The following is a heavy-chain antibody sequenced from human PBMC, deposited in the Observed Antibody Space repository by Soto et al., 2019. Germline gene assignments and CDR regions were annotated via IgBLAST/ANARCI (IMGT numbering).Heavy chain of an antibody. CDR1: GDTFSSYI. D-gene: IGHD2-21*02. V-gene: IGHV1-69*08. Sequence: QVQLVQSGAEVKKPGSSVRVSCRSSGDTFSSYIVNWLRLAPGRGLEWMGRVIPVLTTTDYAQNFRGRVTTSADRSTNTVYLDLRSLSSDATAVYYCARRRYCGYDCYHKHYYGMDVWGQGSLVTVAS. J-gene: IGHJ6*02. CDR3: ARRRYCGYDCYHKHYYGMDV. CDR2: VIPVLTTT.